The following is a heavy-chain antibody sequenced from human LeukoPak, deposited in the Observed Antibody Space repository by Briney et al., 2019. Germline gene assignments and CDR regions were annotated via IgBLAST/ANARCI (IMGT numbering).Heavy chain of an antibody. Sequence: ASVKVSCKASGYTFNGYYMHWVRRAPGQGREWMGWINPNSGGTNYAQKFQGRGTMTRDTSISTAYMELSRLRFDDTAVYYCARGDNDDWGQGTLVTVSS. CDR1: GYTFNGYY. J-gene: IGHJ4*02. V-gene: IGHV1-2*02. CDR2: INPNSGGT. CDR3: ARGDNDD. D-gene: IGHD1-1*01.